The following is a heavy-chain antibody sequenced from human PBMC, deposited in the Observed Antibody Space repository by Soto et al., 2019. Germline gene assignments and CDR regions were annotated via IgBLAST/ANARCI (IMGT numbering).Heavy chain of an antibody. D-gene: IGHD1-26*01. CDR2: ISRSGSYT. V-gene: IGHV3-23*01. J-gene: IGHJ4*02. CDR1: GFTFTNYA. Sequence: EVQLLESGGDLVQPGGSLRLSCAASGFTFTNYAMSWVRQAPGKGLEWVSAISRSGSYTYYADSVKGQFTISRDNSKSTLHLQMSSLRAEDTALYYCAKEKQSATTYVYYFDYWAQGTLVTVSS. CDR3: AKEKQSATTYVYYFDY.